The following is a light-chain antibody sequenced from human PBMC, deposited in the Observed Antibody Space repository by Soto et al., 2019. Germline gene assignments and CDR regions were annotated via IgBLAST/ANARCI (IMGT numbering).Light chain of an antibody. J-gene: IGKJ3*01. Sequence: ETVMTQSPATLSVSPGERATLSCRASQSVSTKVAWYQQKPGQAPSLLIYGASTRATGIPARFSGSGSGTEFTLTISSLQCEDFAVYYCQQYSILGPGSKVDIK. CDR3: QQYSI. V-gene: IGKV3-15*01. CDR1: QSVSTK. CDR2: GAS.